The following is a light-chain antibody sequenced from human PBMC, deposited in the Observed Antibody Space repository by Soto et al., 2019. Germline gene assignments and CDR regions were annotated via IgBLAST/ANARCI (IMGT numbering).Light chain of an antibody. V-gene: IGLV2-8*01. J-gene: IGLJ2*01. CDR2: EVS. Sequence: QSALTQPPSASGSPGQSVTISCTGNSSDVGAYNYVSWYQQHPGKAPKLMIYEVSKRPSGVPDRFSGSKSGNTASLTVSGLQAEDEADYYCSSYAGSNNFVVFGGGTKLTVL. CDR3: SSYAGSNNFVV. CDR1: SSDVGAYNY.